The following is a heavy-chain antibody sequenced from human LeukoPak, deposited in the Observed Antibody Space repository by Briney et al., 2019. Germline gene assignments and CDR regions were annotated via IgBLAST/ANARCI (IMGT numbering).Heavy chain of an antibody. Sequence: SETLSLTCTASGYSISSGYYWGWIRQPPGKGLEWIGSIYHSGSTYYNPSLKSRVTISVDTSKNQFSLKLSSVTAADTAVYYCARDGGRRDYSDFDYWGQGTLVTVSS. CDR1: GYSISSGYY. J-gene: IGHJ4*02. CDR3: ARDGGRRDYSDFDY. D-gene: IGHD4-11*01. CDR2: IYHSGST. V-gene: IGHV4-38-2*02.